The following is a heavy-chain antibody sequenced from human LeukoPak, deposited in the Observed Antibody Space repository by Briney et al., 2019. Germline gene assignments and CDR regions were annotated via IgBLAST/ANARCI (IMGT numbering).Heavy chain of an antibody. CDR3: ARDEGDDIVGATPFDP. CDR2: IYHSGST. J-gene: IGHJ5*02. Sequence: SETLSLTCTVSGYSISSGYYWGWIRQPPGKGLEWIGSIYHSGSTYYNPSLKSRVTISVDTSKNQFSLKLSSVTAADTAVYYCARDEGDDIVGATPFDPWGQGTLVTVSS. CDR1: GYSISSGYY. V-gene: IGHV4-38-2*02. D-gene: IGHD1-26*01.